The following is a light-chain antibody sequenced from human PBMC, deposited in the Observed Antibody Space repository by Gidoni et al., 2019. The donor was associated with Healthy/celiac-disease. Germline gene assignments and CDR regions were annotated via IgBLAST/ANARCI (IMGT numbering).Light chain of an antibody. Sequence: EIVLKQVPGTLSLSPGERATLSCRASQSVSSSYLAWYQQKPGQAPRLLIYGASSRATGIPDRFSGSGSGTDFTLTISRLEPEDFAVYYCQQYGSSPRTFGQGTKLEIK. CDR3: QQYGSSPRT. J-gene: IGKJ2*01. CDR1: QSVSSSY. CDR2: GAS. V-gene: IGKV3-20*01.